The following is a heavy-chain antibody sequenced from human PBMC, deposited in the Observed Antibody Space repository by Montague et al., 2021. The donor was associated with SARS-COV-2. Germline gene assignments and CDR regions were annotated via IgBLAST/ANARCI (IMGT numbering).Heavy chain of an antibody. CDR1: GDSISSSSYD. D-gene: IGHD6-13*01. CDR3: ARAPIYRSSWYAYFDY. V-gene: IGHV4-61*05. J-gene: IGHJ4*02. CDR2: INYSGST. Sequence: SETLSLTCTVSGDSISSSSYDWGWIRQPPGKGLEWIGYINYSGSTHYNPSLQSRVTLSKDSSKNQFSLRLTSVTAADTAIYFCARAPIYRSSWYAYFDYWGQGTLVTVSS.